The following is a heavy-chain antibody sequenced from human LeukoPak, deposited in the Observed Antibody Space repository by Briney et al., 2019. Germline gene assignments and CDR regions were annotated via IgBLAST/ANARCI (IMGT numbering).Heavy chain of an antibody. Sequence: PGESLRLSCIASGFVFSRDNMNWVRQAPGKGLEWVAHISEAIYYADSVQGRFTISRDNAKDSLYLQMSNLRAEDTAMYYCVREVGRPKTFYFDSWGRGTPVTVSS. D-gene: IGHD3-16*01. CDR2: ISEAI. CDR3: VREVGRPKTFYFDS. V-gene: IGHV3-48*04. CDR1: GFVFSRDN. J-gene: IGHJ4*02.